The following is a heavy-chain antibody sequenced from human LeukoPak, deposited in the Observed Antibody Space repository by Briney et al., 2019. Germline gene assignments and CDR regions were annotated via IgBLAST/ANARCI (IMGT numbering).Heavy chain of an antibody. CDR3: VKEDGFSGHVLFDN. J-gene: IGHJ4*02. CDR2: INWNSETI. V-gene: IGHV3-9*01. D-gene: IGHD5-12*01. CDR1: GFNFDDYA. Sequence: GGSLRLSCAASGFNFDDYAMHWVRQAPGKGLEWVSSINWNSETIGYADSVKGRFTISRDNAKSSLYLQMKRLRVEDTALYYCVKEDGFSGHVLFDNWGRGTLVTVSS.